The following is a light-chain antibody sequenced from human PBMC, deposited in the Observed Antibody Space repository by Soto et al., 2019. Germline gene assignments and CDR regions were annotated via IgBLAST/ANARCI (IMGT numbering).Light chain of an antibody. Sequence: EIVLTQSPVTLSLSPGERATLSCRASQSVSNYLAWYQQKPGQAPRLLIYDTSTRATGIQARFSGSGSGTDFTLTVSSLEPEDFAVYYCQQRSSWPPWTFGQGTKVEI. J-gene: IGKJ1*01. CDR2: DTS. CDR1: QSVSNY. CDR3: QQRSSWPPWT. V-gene: IGKV3-11*01.